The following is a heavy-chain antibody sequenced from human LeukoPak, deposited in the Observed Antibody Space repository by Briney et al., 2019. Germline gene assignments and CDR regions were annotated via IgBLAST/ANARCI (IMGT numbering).Heavy chain of an antibody. D-gene: IGHD4-23*01. V-gene: IGHV4-30-4*02. CDR2: IYDSGST. J-gene: IGHJ6*02. CDR3: ARDKVTPYYYYGMDV. Sequence: SETLSLTCTVSGASIRSGDYYWSWIRQPPGKGLEWIGYIYDSGSTYYNPSLKSRVTISVDTSKNQFSLKLSSVTAADTAVYYCARDKVTPYYYYGMDVWGQGTTVTVSS. CDR1: GASIRSGDYY.